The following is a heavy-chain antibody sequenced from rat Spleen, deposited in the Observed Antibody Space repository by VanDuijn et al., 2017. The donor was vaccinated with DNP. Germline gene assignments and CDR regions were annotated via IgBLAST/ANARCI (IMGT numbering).Heavy chain of an antibody. CDR3: TTGLY. V-gene: IGHV5-31*01. J-gene: IGHJ2*01. CDR1: GSTFNHYW. CDR2: IGSSDGRL. Sequence: EVQLVESGGGLVQPGRSMKLSCVASGSTFNHYWMTWLRQVPGKGLEWVASIGSSDGRLYYPDSVKGRFTISRDNAKSSLYLQMDSLRSEDTATYYCTTGLYWGQGVMVTVSS.